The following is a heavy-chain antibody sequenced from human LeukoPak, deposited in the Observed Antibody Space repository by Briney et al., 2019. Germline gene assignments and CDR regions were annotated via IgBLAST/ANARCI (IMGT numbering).Heavy chain of an antibody. Sequence: GGSLRLSCAAAGFTFSNYWMHWVRQAPGKGLVWVSRINPDGSSASYADSVKGRFTISRDNAKNTLYLQMSSLRADDTAVYYCARGGLEPVDYWGQGTLVTVSS. J-gene: IGHJ4*02. CDR1: GFTFSNYW. CDR3: ARGGLEPVDY. V-gene: IGHV3-74*01. D-gene: IGHD1-1*01. CDR2: INPDGSSA.